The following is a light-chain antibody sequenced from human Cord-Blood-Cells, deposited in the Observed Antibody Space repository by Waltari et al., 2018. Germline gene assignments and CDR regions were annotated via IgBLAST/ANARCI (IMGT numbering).Light chain of an antibody. CDR1: QSISSY. CDR3: QQSYSTPYS. J-gene: IGKJ2*03. V-gene: IGKV1-39*01. Sequence: DIQMTQSPSSLPPSVGDRVTITCPASQSISSYLNWYQQKPGKAPKLLIYAASSLQSGVPSRFSGSGSGTDFTLTISSLQPEDFATYYCQQSYSTPYSFGQGTKLEIK. CDR2: AAS.